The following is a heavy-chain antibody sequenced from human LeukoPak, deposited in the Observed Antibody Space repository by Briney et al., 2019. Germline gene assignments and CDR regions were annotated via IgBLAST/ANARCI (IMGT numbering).Heavy chain of an antibody. Sequence: PGGSLRLSCAASGFAFSSYVINWVRQAPGKGLEWVSAIGGTGRTYYADPVKGRFTISRDNAKNSLYLQMNSLRAEDTAVYYCASLYYYDSSGYSDYWGQGTLVTVSS. CDR2: IGGTGRT. CDR1: GFAFSSYV. D-gene: IGHD3-22*01. V-gene: IGHV3-23*01. CDR3: ASLYYYDSSGYSDY. J-gene: IGHJ4*02.